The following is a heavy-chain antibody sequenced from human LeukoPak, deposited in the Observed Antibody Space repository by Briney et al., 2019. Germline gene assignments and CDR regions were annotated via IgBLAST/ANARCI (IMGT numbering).Heavy chain of an antibody. CDR3: AKSLGATRGYFDY. J-gene: IGHJ4*02. Sequence: GGSLRLSCAASGFTFSTYGMHWVRQAPGKGLEWVAFIWSDGSNKYYADSVKGRFTISRDNSKNTLYLQMNSLRAEDTAVYYCAKSLGATRGYFDYWGQGTLVTVSS. V-gene: IGHV3-30*02. D-gene: IGHD1-26*01. CDR1: GFTFSTYG. CDR2: IWSDGSNK.